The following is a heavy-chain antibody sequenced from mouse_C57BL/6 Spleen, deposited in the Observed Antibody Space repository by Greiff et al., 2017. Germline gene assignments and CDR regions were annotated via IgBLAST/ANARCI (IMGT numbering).Heavy chain of an antibody. D-gene: IGHD2-4*01. CDR2: IYWDDDK. Sequence: QVQLKESGPGILQSSQTLSLTCSFSGFSLSTSGMGVSWIRQPSGKGLEWLAHIYWDDDKRYNPSLKSRLTISKDTSRNQVFLKITSVDTADTATYYCARAYDYDKERGFDYWGQGTTLTVSS. CDR3: ARAYDYDKERGFDY. V-gene: IGHV8-12*01. J-gene: IGHJ2*01. CDR1: GFSLSTSGMG.